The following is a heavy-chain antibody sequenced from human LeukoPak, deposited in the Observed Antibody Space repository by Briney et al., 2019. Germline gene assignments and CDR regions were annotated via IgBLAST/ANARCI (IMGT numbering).Heavy chain of an antibody. CDR1: GFTFSSYG. D-gene: IGHD4/OR15-4a*01. V-gene: IGHV3-30*18. CDR3: AKDLWVYMTITHGMDV. Sequence: PGGSLRLSCAASGFTFSSYGMHWVRQAPGKGLEWVAVISYDGSNKYYADSVKGRFTISRDNSKNTLYLQMNSLRAEDTAVYYCAKDLWVYMTITHGMDVWGQGTTVTVSS. J-gene: IGHJ6*02. CDR2: ISYDGSNK.